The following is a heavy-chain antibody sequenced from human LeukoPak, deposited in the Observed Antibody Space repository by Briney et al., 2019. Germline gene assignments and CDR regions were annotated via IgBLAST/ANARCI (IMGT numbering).Heavy chain of an antibody. Sequence: SETLSLTCTVSGGSISSNCWSWIRHPAGNGMGWIGRTFTSGSTTYNTSLKSRVTMSVDASKHQFSLKLRSVTDADTAVYYCASSDSSGWYDPFDYWGQGTLVTDSS. CDR3: ASSDSSGWYDPFDY. V-gene: IGHV4-4*07. D-gene: IGHD6-19*01. CDR1: GGSISSNC. J-gene: IGHJ4*02. CDR2: TFTSGST.